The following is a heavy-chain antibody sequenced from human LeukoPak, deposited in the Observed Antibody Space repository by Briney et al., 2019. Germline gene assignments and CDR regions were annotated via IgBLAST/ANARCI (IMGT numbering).Heavy chain of an antibody. CDR2: IIPIFGTA. CDR3: ARDRYYYDSSGS. CDR1: GGTFSSYA. V-gene: IGHV1-69*13. J-gene: IGHJ5*02. D-gene: IGHD3-22*01. Sequence: SVKVSCEASGGTFSSYAISWVRQAPGQGLEWMGGIIPIFGTANYAQKFQGRVTITADESTSTAYMELSSLRSEDTAVYYCARDRYYYDSSGSWGQGTLVTVSS.